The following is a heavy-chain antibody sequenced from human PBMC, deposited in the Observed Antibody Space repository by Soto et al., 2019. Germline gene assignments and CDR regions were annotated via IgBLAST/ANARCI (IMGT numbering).Heavy chain of an antibody. CDR2: ISSSSSYI. D-gene: IGHD3-10*01. J-gene: IGHJ4*02. CDR3: ARDGQRGFTVDY. V-gene: IGHV3-21*01. Sequence: GGSLRLSCAASGFTFSSYSMNWVRQAPGKGLEWVSSISSSSSYIYYADSVKGRFTISRDNAKNSLYLQMNSLRAEDTAVYYCARDGQRGFTVDYWGQGTLVTVSS. CDR1: GFTFSSYS.